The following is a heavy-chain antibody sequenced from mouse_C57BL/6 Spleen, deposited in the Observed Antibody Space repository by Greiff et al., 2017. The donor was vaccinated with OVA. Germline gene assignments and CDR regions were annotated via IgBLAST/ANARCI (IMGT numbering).Heavy chain of an antibody. CDR1: GYTFTSYW. Sequence: VQLQQSGAELVKPGASVKLSCKASGYTFTSYWMQWVKQRPGQGLEWIGEIDPSDSYTNYNQKFKGKATLTVDTSSSTAYMQLSSLTSEDSAVYYCARNYYGSSYDFDYWGQGTTLTVSS. D-gene: IGHD1-1*01. V-gene: IGHV1-50*01. J-gene: IGHJ2*01. CDR2: IDPSDSYT. CDR3: ARNYYGSSYDFDY.